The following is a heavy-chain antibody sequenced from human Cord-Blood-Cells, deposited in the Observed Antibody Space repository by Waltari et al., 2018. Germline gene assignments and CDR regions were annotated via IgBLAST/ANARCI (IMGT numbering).Heavy chain of an antibody. Sequence: EVQLVESGGGLVKPGGSLRLSCAASGFTFSNAWMSWVRQAPGKGLEVVGRNKSKTDWWTTNHAATVKRRFNILKECLKNTLVLQKNRLKTEGPAVDLCTPGPKWVVKDGFDNLGQGTMVTVSS. J-gene: IGHJ3*02. CDR1: GFTFSNAW. V-gene: IGHV3-15*01. CDR3: TPGPKWVVKDGFDN. CDR2: NKSKTDWWTT. D-gene: IGHD2-8*01.